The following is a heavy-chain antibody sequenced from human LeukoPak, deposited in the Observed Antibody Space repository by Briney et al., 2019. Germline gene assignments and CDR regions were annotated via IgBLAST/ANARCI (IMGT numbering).Heavy chain of an antibody. J-gene: IGHJ4*02. CDR1: GFTFSSYE. CDR3: ARRVSPYDYVWGSYRPPDY. D-gene: IGHD3-16*02. Sequence: GGSLRLSCAASGFTFSSYEMNWVRQAPGKGLEWVSYISSSGSTIYYADSVKGRFTISRDNAKNSLYLQMNSLRAEDTAVYYCARRVSPYDYVWGSYRPPDYWGQGTLVTVPS. V-gene: IGHV3-48*03. CDR2: ISSSGSTI.